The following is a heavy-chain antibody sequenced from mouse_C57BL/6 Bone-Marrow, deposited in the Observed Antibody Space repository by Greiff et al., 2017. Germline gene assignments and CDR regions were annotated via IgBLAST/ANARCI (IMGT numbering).Heavy chain of an antibody. Sequence: VQLKESGAELVKPGASVKLSCTASGFNIKDYYMHWVKQRTEQGLEWIGRIDPEDGETKYAPKFQGKAPITADTSSNTADLQLSSLTSEDTAVYYCARTRGVYYDYDGFYYAMDYWGQGTSVTVSS. D-gene: IGHD2-4*01. V-gene: IGHV14-2*01. CDR2: IDPEDGET. CDR3: ARTRGVYYDYDGFYYAMDY. CDR1: GFNIKDYY. J-gene: IGHJ4*01.